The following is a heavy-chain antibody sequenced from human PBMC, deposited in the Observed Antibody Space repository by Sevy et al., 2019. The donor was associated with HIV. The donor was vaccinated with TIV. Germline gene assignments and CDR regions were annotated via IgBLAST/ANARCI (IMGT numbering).Heavy chain of an antibody. Sequence: GGSLRLSCAASGFTFSSYSMNWVRQAPGKGLEWVSYISSSSSTIYYADSVKGRFTISRDNAKNSLYLQMNSLRDEDTAVYYCARVDFYGSRYYYGMDVWGQGTTVTVSS. D-gene: IGHD3-10*01. CDR2: ISSSSSTI. CDR1: GFTFSSYS. V-gene: IGHV3-48*02. CDR3: ARVDFYGSRYYYGMDV. J-gene: IGHJ6*02.